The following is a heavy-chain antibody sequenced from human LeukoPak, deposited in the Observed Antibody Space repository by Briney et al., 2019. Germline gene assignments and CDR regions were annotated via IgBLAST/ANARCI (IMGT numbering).Heavy chain of an antibody. CDR2: ISGSGGST. J-gene: IGHJ6*03. CDR1: GFTFSSYS. Sequence: PLGSLRLSCAASGFTFSSYSMNWVRQAPGKGLEWVSAISGSGGSTYYADSVKGRFTISRDNSKNTLYLQMNSLRAEDTAVYYCPKTAPEGWLVVYYYMDVWGKGTTVTVSS. D-gene: IGHD2-15*01. V-gene: IGHV3-23*01. CDR3: PKTAPEGWLVVYYYMDV.